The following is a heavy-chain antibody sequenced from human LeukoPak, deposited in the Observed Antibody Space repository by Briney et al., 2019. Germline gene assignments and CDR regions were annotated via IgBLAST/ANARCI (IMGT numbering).Heavy chain of an antibody. V-gene: IGHV3-23*01. CDR1: GFTFSSYG. CDR3: AKAVAGGYFDY. D-gene: IGHD6-19*01. Sequence: PGGTLRLSCAASGFTFSSYGMSWVRQAPGKGLEWVSAISGSGGSTYYADSVKGRFTISRHNSKNTLYLQMNSLRAEDTAVYYCAKAVAGGYFDYWGQGTLVTVSS. J-gene: IGHJ4*02. CDR2: ISGSGGST.